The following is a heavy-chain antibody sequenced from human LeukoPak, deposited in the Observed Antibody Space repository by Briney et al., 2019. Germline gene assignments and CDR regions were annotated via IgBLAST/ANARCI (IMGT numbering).Heavy chain of an antibody. Sequence: GASVKVSCKVSGYTLTELSMHWVRQAPGKGLDGRGGFDPEDGETIYAQKFQGRVTMTEDTSTDTAYMELSSLRSEDTAVYYCATSGYSGYTGSCYWGQGTLVTVSS. D-gene: IGHD5-12*01. CDR3: ATSGYSGYTGSCY. V-gene: IGHV1-24*01. CDR1: GYTLTELS. CDR2: FDPEDGET. J-gene: IGHJ4*02.